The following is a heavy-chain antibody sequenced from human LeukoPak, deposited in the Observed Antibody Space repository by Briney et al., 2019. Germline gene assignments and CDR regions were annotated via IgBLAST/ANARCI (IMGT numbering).Heavy chain of an antibody. CDR3: ARCITMVRGVIIVKKYYYYMDV. Sequence: SETLSLTCAVYGGSFSGYYWSWIRQPPGKGLEWIGEINHSGSTNYNPSLKSRVTISVDTSKNQFSLKLSSVTAADTAVYYCARCITMVRGVIIVKKYYYYMDVWGKGTTVTVSS. V-gene: IGHV4-34*01. D-gene: IGHD3-10*01. CDR2: INHSGST. CDR1: GGSFSGYY. J-gene: IGHJ6*03.